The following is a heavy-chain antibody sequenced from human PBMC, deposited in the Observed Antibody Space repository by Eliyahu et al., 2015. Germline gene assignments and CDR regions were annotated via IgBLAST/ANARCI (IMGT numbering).Heavy chain of an antibody. CDR2: VYYSGST. CDR1: GGXISSYY. J-gene: IGHJ4*02. V-gene: IGHV4-59*08. D-gene: IGHD6-19*01. Sequence: QVQLQESGPALVRPSETLSLTCTVSGGXISSYYWSWIRQPPGKGLEWIGYVYYSGSTNYNPSLKSRVTISVDTSKNQFSLKLDSVTAADTAVYYCARQQFGGSGWYLGYWGQGMLVTVSS. CDR3: ARQQFGGSGWYLGY.